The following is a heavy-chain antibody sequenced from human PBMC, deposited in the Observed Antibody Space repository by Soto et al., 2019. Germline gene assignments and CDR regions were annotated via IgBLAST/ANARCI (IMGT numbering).Heavy chain of an antibody. D-gene: IGHD3-3*01. Sequence: EVQLVESGGDLVQPGESLRLSCMASGFTFSGFWMAWVRQVPGKGLEWVANLKGDGSKENYVDSVKGRFTISRDNAKNSLYLQMNSLRAEDTALYYCARDLNYGLSSVYYDVFATWGQGTMVTVSS. CDR1: GFTFSGFW. CDR3: ARDLNYGLSSVYYDVFAT. J-gene: IGHJ3*02. V-gene: IGHV3-7*01. CDR2: LKGDGSKE.